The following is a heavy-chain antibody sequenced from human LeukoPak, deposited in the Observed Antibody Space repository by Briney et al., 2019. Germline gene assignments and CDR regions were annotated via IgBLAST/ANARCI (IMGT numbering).Heavy chain of an antibody. CDR2: ISYDGSNK. D-gene: IGHD3-10*01. CDR3: ARAKGVRGVIGSAYYFDY. CDR1: GFTFSSYA. Sequence: PGGSLRLSCAASGFTFSSYAMHWVRQAPGKGLEWVAVISYDGSNKYYADSVKGRFTISRDNSKNTLYLQMNSVRAEDTAVYYCARAKGVRGVIGSAYYFDYWGQGTLVTVSS. J-gene: IGHJ4*02. V-gene: IGHV3-30-3*01.